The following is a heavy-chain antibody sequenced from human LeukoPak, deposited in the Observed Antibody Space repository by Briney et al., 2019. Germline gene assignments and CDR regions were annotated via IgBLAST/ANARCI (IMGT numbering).Heavy chain of an antibody. CDR1: GFTFSDYA. CDR2: ISKDGSDK. CDR3: ARDYWWNYDY. V-gene: IGHV3-30*09. Sequence: GRSLRLSCAASGFTFSDYAMHWVRQAPGKGLEWVAVISKDGSDKYYPGSVRGRFAISRDNSKNTIYLQMDSLRAEDTAIYYCARDYWWNYDYWGQGTLVTVSS. J-gene: IGHJ4*02. D-gene: IGHD1-7*01.